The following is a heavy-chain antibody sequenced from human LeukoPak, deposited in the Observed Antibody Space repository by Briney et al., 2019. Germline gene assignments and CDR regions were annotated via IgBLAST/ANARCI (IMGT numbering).Heavy chain of an antibody. Sequence: ASVKVSCRASGYTFTSYDINWVRQATGQGLEWMGWMNPNSGNTGYAQKFQGRVTMTRNTSISTAYMELSSLRSEDTAVYYCARSKDTAMADGGYWGQGTLVTVSS. J-gene: IGHJ4*02. CDR2: MNPNSGNT. V-gene: IGHV1-8*01. D-gene: IGHD5-18*01. CDR3: ARSKDTAMADGGY. CDR1: GYTFTSYD.